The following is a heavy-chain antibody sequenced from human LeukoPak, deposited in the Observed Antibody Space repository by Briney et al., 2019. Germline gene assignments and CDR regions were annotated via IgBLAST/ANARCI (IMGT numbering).Heavy chain of an antibody. Sequence: GGSLRLSCAASGFTFTSYWMHWVRQAPGEGLVWVSRIHSDGSSTSYADSVKGRFTISRDNSKNTLYLQMNSLRAEDTAVYYCARDTKSVYYYDSSGYYGDGMDVWGQGTTVTVSS. CDR2: IHSDGSST. V-gene: IGHV3-74*01. CDR1: GFTFTSYW. D-gene: IGHD3-22*01. CDR3: ARDTKSVYYYDSSGYYGDGMDV. J-gene: IGHJ6*02.